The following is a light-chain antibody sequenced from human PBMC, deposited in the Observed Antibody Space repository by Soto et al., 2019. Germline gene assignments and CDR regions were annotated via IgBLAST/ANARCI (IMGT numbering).Light chain of an antibody. V-gene: IGKV3-20*01. CDR1: ESFSSYY. CDR2: GAS. CDR3: QRYGSSVT. J-gene: IGKJ4*01. Sequence: EVVLTQSPGTLSLSPGDRVTLSCRASESFSSYYLAWYQQKPGQSPRLLIYGASSTAPGTPDRFSGSGSGTDFTLTIRRLEAEDFAVYFCQRYGSSVTFGGGTKVEIK.